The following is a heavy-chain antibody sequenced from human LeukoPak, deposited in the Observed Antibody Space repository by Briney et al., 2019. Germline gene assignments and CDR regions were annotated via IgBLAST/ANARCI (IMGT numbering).Heavy chain of an antibody. Sequence: GGSLRLSCAASGFTVSSNYMSWVRQAPGKGLEWVSVIYSGGRTYYADSVKGRFTISRDNSKNTLYVQMNSLRAEDTAVYYCARLMTTVVKNRWHAFDIWGQGTMGTGS. CDR1: GFTVSSNY. CDR3: ARLMTTVVKNRWHAFDI. CDR2: IYSGGRT. J-gene: IGHJ3*02. D-gene: IGHD4-23*01. V-gene: IGHV3-53*01.